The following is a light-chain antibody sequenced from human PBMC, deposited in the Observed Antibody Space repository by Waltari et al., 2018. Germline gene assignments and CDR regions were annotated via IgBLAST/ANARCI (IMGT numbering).Light chain of an antibody. CDR1: QNVLSTSNSNNY. CDR2: WAS. V-gene: IGKV4-1*01. Sequence: DIVMTQSPDSLAVSLGERATINCKSSQNVLSTSNSNNYLSWYQQKPGQPPRLLIYWASTRESGVPDRFSGSGSGTDFTLTIRSLQAEDVAVYYCQQYYSSPFTFGPGTKVDIK. J-gene: IGKJ3*01. CDR3: QQYYSSPFT.